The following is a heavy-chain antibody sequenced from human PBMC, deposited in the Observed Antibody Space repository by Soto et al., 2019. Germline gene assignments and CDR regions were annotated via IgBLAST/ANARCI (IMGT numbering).Heavy chain of an antibody. V-gene: IGHV3-30*18. CDR2: ISYDGSNK. CDR3: AKLTLEAPPDY. CDR1: GITFSSYG. Sequence: HPGGSLRLSCATSGITFSSYGIHWVRQAPGKGLEWMTLISYDGSNKYYADSVKGRFTISRDNSKNTLYLQMNSLRAEDTAVYYCAKLTLEAPPDYWGQGTLVTVSS. J-gene: IGHJ4*02.